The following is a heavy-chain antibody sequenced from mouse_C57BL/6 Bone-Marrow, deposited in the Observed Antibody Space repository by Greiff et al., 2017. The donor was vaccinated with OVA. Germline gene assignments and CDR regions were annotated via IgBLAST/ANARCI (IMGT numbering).Heavy chain of an antibody. D-gene: IGHD4-1*01. CDR2: ISSGGSYT. Sequence: EVKLVESGGDLVKPGGSLKLSCAASGFTFSSYGMSWVRQTPDKRLEWVATISSGGSYTYYPDSVKGRFTISRDNAKNTLYLQMSSLKSEDTAMYYCAIQGVNWAFDYWGQGTTLTVSS. J-gene: IGHJ2*01. V-gene: IGHV5-6*01. CDR1: GFTFSSYG. CDR3: AIQGVNWAFDY.